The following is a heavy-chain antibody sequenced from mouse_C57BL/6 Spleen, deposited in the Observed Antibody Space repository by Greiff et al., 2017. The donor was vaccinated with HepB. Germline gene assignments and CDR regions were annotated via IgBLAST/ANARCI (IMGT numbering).Heavy chain of an antibody. V-gene: IGHV5-17*01. Sequence: EVKLVESGGGLVKPGGSLKLSCAASGFTFSDYGMHWVRQAPEKGLEWVAYISSGSSTIYYADTVKGRFTISRDTAKNTLFLQMTSLRAEDTAMYYCARRANWGLDYWGQGTTLTVSS. CDR3: ARRANWGLDY. CDR1: GFTFSDYG. J-gene: IGHJ2*01. D-gene: IGHD4-1*01. CDR2: ISSGSSTI.